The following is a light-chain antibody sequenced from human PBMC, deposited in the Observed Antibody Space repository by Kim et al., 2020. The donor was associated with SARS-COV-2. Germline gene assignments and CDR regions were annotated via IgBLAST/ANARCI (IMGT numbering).Light chain of an antibody. J-gene: IGLJ2*01. CDR3: NSRGSNDNEF. Sequence: SSELTQDPAVSVALGQTVRITCQGDSLRSYYATWYQQKPGQAPIVVIYGKNNRPSGIPDRFSGSSSGDTASLTITGTQAGDEADYYCNSRGSNDNEFFGG. CDR2: GKN. V-gene: IGLV3-19*01. CDR1: SLRSYY.